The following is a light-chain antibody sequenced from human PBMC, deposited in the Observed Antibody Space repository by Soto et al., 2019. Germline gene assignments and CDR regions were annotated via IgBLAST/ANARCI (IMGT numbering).Light chain of an antibody. CDR3: SSYAGSNTYV. CDR1: SSDVGGYNY. V-gene: IGLV2-14*01. Sequence: QSALTQPASVSGSPGQSITISCTGVSSDVGGYNYVSWYQHHPGKAPKLIIYDVSNRPSGVSNRFSGSKSGNTASLTIAGLQAEDEADYYCSSYAGSNTYVFGTGTKVTVL. CDR2: DVS. J-gene: IGLJ1*01.